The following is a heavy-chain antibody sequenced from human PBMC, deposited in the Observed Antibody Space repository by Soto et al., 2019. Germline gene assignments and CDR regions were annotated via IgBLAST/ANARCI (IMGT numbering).Heavy chain of an antibody. CDR2: INPTTGAT. Sequence: QVQLVQSGAEVKKPGASVKVSCQASGYTFTAQYLHWVRKAPGEGLEWMGWINPTTGATRYEQKFQGRFPMSRYTSMSRAYLEVRSLRPDDTAVYYCAKGDSSWVSWFGPWGQGTLVTVSS. J-gene: IGHJ5*02. V-gene: IGHV1-2*02. CDR1: GYTFTAQY. CDR3: AKGDSSWVSWFGP. D-gene: IGHD6-19*01.